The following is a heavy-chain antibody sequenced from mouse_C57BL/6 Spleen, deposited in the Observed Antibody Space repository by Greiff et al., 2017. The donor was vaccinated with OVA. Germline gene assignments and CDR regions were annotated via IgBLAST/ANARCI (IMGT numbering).Heavy chain of an antibody. D-gene: IGHD2-4*01. Sequence: QVHVKQSGPGLVQPSQSLSITCTVSGFSLTSYGVHWVRQSPGKGLEWLGVIWSGGSTDYNAAFISRLSISKDNSKSQVFFKMNSLQADDTAIYYCARKNYDYDYAMDYWGQGTSVTVSS. CDR3: ARKNYDYDYAMDY. V-gene: IGHV2-2*01. J-gene: IGHJ4*01. CDR1: GFSLTSYG. CDR2: IWSGGST.